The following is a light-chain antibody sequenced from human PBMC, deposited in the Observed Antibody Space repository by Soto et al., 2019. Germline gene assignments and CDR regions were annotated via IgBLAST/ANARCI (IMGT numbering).Light chain of an antibody. CDR2: DAS. V-gene: IGKV3-11*01. CDR1: QSVSSY. Sequence: EIVLTQSPATLSLSPGERATLSCRASQSVSSYLAWYQQKPGQAPRLLIYDASNRATGIPARFSGSGSGTDFTFTISSLESEDFAVYYCQQRSNWPLLTFGGGTKVEIK. CDR3: QQRSNWPLLT. J-gene: IGKJ4*01.